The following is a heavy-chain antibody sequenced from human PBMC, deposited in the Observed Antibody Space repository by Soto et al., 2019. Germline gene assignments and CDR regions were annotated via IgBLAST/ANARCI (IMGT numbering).Heavy chain of an antibody. CDR2: IWYDGSNK. CDR1: GFTFSSYG. Sequence: GGSLRLSCAASGFTFSSYGMHWVRQAPGKGLEWVAVIWYDGSNKYYADSVKGRFTISRDNSKNTLYLQMNSLRAEDTAVYYCARDPGYCSGGSCYSDEFYYYGMDVWGQGTTVTSP. J-gene: IGHJ6*02. V-gene: IGHV3-33*01. D-gene: IGHD2-15*01. CDR3: ARDPGYCSGGSCYSDEFYYYGMDV.